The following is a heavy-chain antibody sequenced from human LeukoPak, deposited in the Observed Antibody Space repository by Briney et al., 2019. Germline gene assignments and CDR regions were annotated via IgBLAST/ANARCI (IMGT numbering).Heavy chain of an antibody. J-gene: IGHJ6*02. Sequence: GGSLRLSCAASGFTFSSYAMSWVRQAPGKGLGWVSTISGSGGTTYYADSVKGRFTISRDNSKNTLYMQMNSLRAEDTAVYYCAKDQDDYGDYSVSYYYAMDVWGQGTTVTVSS. CDR2: ISGSGGTT. CDR1: GFTFSSYA. CDR3: AKDQDDYGDYSVSYYYAMDV. V-gene: IGHV3-23*01. D-gene: IGHD4-17*01.